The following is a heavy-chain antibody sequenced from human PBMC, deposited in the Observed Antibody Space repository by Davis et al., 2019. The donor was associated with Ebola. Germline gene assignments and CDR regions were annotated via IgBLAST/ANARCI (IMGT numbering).Heavy chain of an antibody. J-gene: IGHJ6*02. V-gene: IGHV3-21*04. CDR3: AKSPFAHYYYYGMDV. CDR1: GFTFSSYS. D-gene: IGHD3-10*01. CDR2: ISSSSSYI. Sequence: GESLKISCAASGFTFSSYSMNWVRQAPGKGLEWVSSISSSSSYIYYADSVKGRFTISRDNSKNTLYLQMNSLRAEDTAVYYCAKSPFAHYYYYGMDVWGQGTTVTVSS.